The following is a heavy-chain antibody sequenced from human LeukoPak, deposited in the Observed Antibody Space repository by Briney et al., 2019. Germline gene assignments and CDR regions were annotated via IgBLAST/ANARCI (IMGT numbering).Heavy chain of an antibody. J-gene: IGHJ4*02. CDR1: GGSISSSSYS. CDR3: TSQSMVVRGYY. D-gene: IGHD2-15*01. V-gene: IGHV4-39*01. CDR2: ICYSGST. Sequence: SETLSLTCTVSGGSISSSSYSWGWIRQPPGKGLEWIGSICYSGSTYYNPSLKSRVTISVDTSKNQFSLKLSAVAAAAAAVYCGTSQSMVVRGYYWGRGTLVTVS.